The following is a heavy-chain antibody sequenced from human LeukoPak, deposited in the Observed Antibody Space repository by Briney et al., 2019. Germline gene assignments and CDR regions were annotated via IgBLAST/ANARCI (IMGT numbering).Heavy chain of an antibody. CDR2: ISYDGSNK. CDR3: AKGRGYCGGDCYPPSDY. D-gene: IGHD2-21*01. J-gene: IGHJ4*02. CDR1: GFTFDDYA. V-gene: IGHV3-30-3*01. Sequence: GGSLRLSCAASGFTFDDYAMHWVRHTPGKGLEWVAVISYDGSNKYYADSVKGRFTISRDNSKNTLYLQMNSLRAEDTAVYYCAKGRGYCGGDCYPPSDYWGQGTLVTVSS.